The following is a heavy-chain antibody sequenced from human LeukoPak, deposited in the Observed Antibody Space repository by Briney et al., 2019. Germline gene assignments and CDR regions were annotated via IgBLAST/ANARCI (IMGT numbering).Heavy chain of an antibody. Sequence: SVKVSCKASGGTFSSYAISWVRQAPGQGLEWMGRIIPILGIANYAQKFQGRVTITADKSTSTAYMELSSLRSEDTAVYYCAKESRGWYFDYWGQGTLVTVSS. CDR3: AKESRGWYFDY. V-gene: IGHV1-69*04. D-gene: IGHD6-19*01. CDR2: IIPILGIA. J-gene: IGHJ4*02. CDR1: GGTFSSYA.